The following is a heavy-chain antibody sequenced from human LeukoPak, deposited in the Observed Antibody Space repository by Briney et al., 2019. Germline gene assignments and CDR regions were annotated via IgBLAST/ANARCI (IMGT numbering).Heavy chain of an antibody. Sequence: PGGSLRLSCAASGFTVSSNYMSWVRQAPGKGLEWVSVIYSGGSTYYADSVKGRFTISRDNSKNTLYLQMNSLRAEDTAVYYCAKVRFGEYFAYFDYWGQGTLVTVSS. J-gene: IGHJ4*02. CDR2: IYSGGST. CDR3: AKVRFGEYFAYFDY. V-gene: IGHV3-66*01. CDR1: GFTVSSNY. D-gene: IGHD3-16*01.